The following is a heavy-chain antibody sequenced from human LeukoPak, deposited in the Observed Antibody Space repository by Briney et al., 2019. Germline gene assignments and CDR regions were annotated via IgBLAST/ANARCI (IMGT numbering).Heavy chain of an antibody. V-gene: IGHV3-21*01. CDR2: ITTSSSYT. CDR1: GFSFSSYN. CDR3: ARDTSGIYSANWFDP. J-gene: IGHJ5*02. D-gene: IGHD3-10*01. Sequence: PGGSLRLSCEASGFSFSSYNMDWVRQTPGKGLEWISSITTSSSYTFYADSVKGRFTISRDNARNSLYLQMNSLRAEDTAVYYCARDTSGIYSANWFDPWGQGTLVTVSS.